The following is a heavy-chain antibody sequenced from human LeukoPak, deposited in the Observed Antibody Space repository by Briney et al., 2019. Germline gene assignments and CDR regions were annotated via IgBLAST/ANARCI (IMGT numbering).Heavy chain of an antibody. Sequence: PSETLSLTCTVSGGSIRSYYWSWIRQPPGKGLEWIGYIYYSGNTNYNPSLKSRVTISVDTSKNQFSLKLSSVTAADTAVYYCAKDPGHYDYVWGSANPNWFDPWGQGTLVTVSS. J-gene: IGHJ5*02. D-gene: IGHD3-16*01. CDR1: GGSIRSYY. CDR2: IYYSGNT. V-gene: IGHV4-59*12. CDR3: AKDPGHYDYVWGSANPNWFDP.